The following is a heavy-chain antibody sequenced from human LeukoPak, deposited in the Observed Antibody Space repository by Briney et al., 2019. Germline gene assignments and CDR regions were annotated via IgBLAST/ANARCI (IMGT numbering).Heavy chain of an antibody. CDR2: INHSGST. J-gene: IGHJ4*02. CDR3: ARGTTIDEFDY. CDR1: GGSFSGYY. Sequence: PSETLSLTCAVYGGSFSGYYWSWIRQPSGKGLEWIGEINHSGSTNYKSSLKSRVTISVDTSNNQFSLKLSSVTAADTAVYYCARGTTIDEFDYWGQGTLVTVSS. D-gene: IGHD1-1*01. V-gene: IGHV4-34*01.